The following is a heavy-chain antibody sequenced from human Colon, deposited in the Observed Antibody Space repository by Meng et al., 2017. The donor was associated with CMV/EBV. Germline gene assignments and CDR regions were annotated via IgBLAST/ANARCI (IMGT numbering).Heavy chain of an antibody. D-gene: IGHD2-8*02. CDR3: AREVFPGTGGFDI. CDR1: GFTFSSDY. Sequence: GGSLRLSCAASGFTFSSDYMNWVRQAPGKGLEWVANIRDDGNEEYYLDSVKGRFTISRDNGRNSLYLQMNSLRAEDTAMYYCAREVFPGTGGFDIWGQGTMVTVSS. J-gene: IGHJ3*02. CDR2: IRDDGNEE. V-gene: IGHV3-7*01.